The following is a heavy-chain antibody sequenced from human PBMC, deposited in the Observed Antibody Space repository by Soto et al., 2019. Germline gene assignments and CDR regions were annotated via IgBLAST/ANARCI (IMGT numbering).Heavy chain of an antibody. CDR3: ATDRGCSSTRAFLSYYYYGMDV. V-gene: IGHV3-33*01. CDR2: IWYDGSNK. J-gene: IGHJ6*02. CDR1: GFTFSSYG. D-gene: IGHD2-2*01. Sequence: GGSLRLSCAASGFTFSSYGMHWVRQAPGKGLEWVAVIWYDGSNKYYADSVKGRFTISRDNSKNTLYLQMNSLRAEDTAVYYCATDRGCSSTRAFLSYYYYGMDVWGQGTTVTVSS.